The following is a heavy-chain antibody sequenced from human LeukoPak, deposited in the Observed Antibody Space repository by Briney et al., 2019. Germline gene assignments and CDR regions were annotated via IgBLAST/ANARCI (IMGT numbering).Heavy chain of an antibody. Sequence: GGSLRLSCAASGFTFSSYAMSWVRQAPGKGLEWVSAISGSGGSTYYADSVKGRFTISRDNSKNTLYLQMNSLRAEDTAVYYCAKDIEYYGSGGGDYYFDYWGQGTLVTVSS. CDR2: ISGSGGST. CDR1: GFTFSSYA. V-gene: IGHV3-23*01. CDR3: AKDIEYYGSGGGDYYFDY. J-gene: IGHJ4*02. D-gene: IGHD3-10*01.